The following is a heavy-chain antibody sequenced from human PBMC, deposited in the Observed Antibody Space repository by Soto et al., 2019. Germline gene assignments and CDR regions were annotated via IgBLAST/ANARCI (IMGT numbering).Heavy chain of an antibody. CDR3: ARVGATFDY. V-gene: IGHV1-2*04. CDR2: INPNSGGT. Sequence: ASVKVSCKASGYTFTGYYMHWVRQAPGQGLEWMGWINPNSGGTNYAQKFQGWVTMTRDTSISTAYMELSSLKASDTAMYYCARVGATFDYWGQGTLVTVSS. J-gene: IGHJ4*02. D-gene: IGHD1-26*01. CDR1: GYTFTGYY.